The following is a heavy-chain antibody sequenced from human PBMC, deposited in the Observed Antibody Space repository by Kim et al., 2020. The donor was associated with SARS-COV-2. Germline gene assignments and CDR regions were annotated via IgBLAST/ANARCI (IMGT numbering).Heavy chain of an antibody. Sequence: GGSLRLSCAASGFTFSSYSMNWVRQAPGKGLEWVSYISSSSSTIYYADSVKGRFTISRDNAKNSLYLQMKSLRDEDTAVYYCANSHTLLGATPYYFDYWGQGTLVTVSS. CDR1: GFTFSSYS. J-gene: IGHJ4*02. CDR2: ISSSSSTI. V-gene: IGHV3-48*02. D-gene: IGHD1-26*01. CDR3: ANSHTLLGATPYYFDY.